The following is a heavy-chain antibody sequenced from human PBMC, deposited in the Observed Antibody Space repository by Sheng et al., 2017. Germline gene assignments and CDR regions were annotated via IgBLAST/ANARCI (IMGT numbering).Heavy chain of an antibody. CDR1: GFSVSRNY. J-gene: IGHJ3*02. D-gene: IGHD6-13*01. Sequence: EVQLVESGGGLVQPGGSLRLSCAASGFSVSRNYMTWVRQAPGKGLEWVSVVYSDGTTYYADSVKGRFTIFRDNSKNTLYLQMSSLRAEDTAMYYCATDSSRCCAFDIWGQGTMVTVSS. CDR3: ATDSSRCCAFDI. V-gene: IGHV3-66*01. CDR2: VYSDGTT.